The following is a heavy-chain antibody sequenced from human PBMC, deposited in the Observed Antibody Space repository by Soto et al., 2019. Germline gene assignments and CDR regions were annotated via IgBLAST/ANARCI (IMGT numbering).Heavy chain of an antibody. Sequence: SETLSLTCTVSGGSISSYYWSWIRQPPGKGLEWIGYIYYSGSTNYNPSLKSRVTISVDTSKNQFSLKLSSVTAADTAVYYCARMNGGKFDYWGQGTLVTVSS. CDR3: ARMNGGKFDY. CDR1: GGSISSYY. D-gene: IGHD2-15*01. V-gene: IGHV4-59*01. J-gene: IGHJ4*02. CDR2: IYYSGST.